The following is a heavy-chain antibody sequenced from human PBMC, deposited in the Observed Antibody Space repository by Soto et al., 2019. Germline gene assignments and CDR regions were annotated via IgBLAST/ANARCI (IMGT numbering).Heavy chain of an antibody. D-gene: IGHD1-26*01. CDR1: GGSISSSSYY. CDR3: ARDYGLRELEY. CDR2: IYYSGST. J-gene: IGHJ4*02. Sequence: QLQLQESGPGLVKPSETLSLTCTVSGGSISSSSYYWGWIRQPPGKGLEWIGSIYYSGSTYYNPSLKSRVTISVDTSKNQFSLKLSSVTAADTAVYYCARDYGLRELEYWGQGTLVTVSS. V-gene: IGHV4-39*02.